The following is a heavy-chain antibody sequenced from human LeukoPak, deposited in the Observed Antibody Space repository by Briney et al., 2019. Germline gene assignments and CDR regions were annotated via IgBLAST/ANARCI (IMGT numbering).Heavy chain of an antibody. CDR3: ARDDCSSTSCYQLDP. J-gene: IGHJ5*02. D-gene: IGHD2-2*01. CDR2: ISSSGSTI. CDR1: GFTFSSYE. V-gene: IGHV3-48*03. Sequence: PGGSPRLSCAASGFTFSSYEVNWVRQAPGKGLEWVSYISSSGSTIYYADSVKGRFTISRDNAKNSLYLQMNSLRAEDTAVYYCARDDCSSTSCYQLDPWGQGTLVTVSS.